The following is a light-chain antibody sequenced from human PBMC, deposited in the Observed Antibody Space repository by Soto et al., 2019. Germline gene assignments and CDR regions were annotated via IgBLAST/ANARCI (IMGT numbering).Light chain of an antibody. V-gene: IGKV2-28*01. CDR1: QSLMHSNGYTY. J-gene: IGKJ5*01. Sequence: IVMTQSPLSLPVTPGEPASISCRSSQSLMHSNGYTYLDWYLQKPGQSRQLLIYLGSNRASGVPDRFSGRGSGTDFTLKISRVEAEEIGVYYCMQALQTPFSFGQGTRREIK. CDR3: MQALQTPFS. CDR2: LGS.